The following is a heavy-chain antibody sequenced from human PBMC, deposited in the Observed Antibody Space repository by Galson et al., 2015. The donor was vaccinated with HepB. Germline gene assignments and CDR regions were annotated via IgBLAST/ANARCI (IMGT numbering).Heavy chain of an antibody. V-gene: IGHV3-11*06. Sequence: LRLSCAASGFTFSDYYMSWIRQAPGKGLEWLSYISSTGTYTNYADSVKGRFTISRDNAKNSLYLQMNNPRAEDTAVYYCARVADADYGDHSHFDYWGQGTLVTVSS. CDR1: GFTFSDYY. CDR2: ISSTGTYT. J-gene: IGHJ4*02. D-gene: IGHD4-17*01. CDR3: ARVADADYGDHSHFDY.